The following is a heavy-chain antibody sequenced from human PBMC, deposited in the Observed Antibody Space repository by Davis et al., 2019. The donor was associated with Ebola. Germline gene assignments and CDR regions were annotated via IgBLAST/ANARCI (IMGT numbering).Heavy chain of an antibody. J-gene: IGHJ4*02. D-gene: IGHD3-3*01. Sequence: GESLKISCAASGFTFSDYYMSWIRQAPGEGLEWVSYISSSSSYTNYADSVKGRFTISRDNAKNSLYLQMNSLRAEDTAVYYCARVDFWSAFDYWGQGTLVTVSS. CDR3: ARVDFWSAFDY. CDR1: GFTFSDYY. CDR2: ISSSSSYT. V-gene: IGHV3-11*06.